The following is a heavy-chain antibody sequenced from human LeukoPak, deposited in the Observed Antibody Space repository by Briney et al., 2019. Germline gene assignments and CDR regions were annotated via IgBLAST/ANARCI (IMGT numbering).Heavy chain of an antibody. CDR2: ISAGGSGT. D-gene: IGHD3-10*01. J-gene: IGHJ4*02. V-gene: IGHV3-23*01. Sequence: AGGSLRLSCASSGFTYSNFGMSWVRQAPGKGLEWVSSISAGGSGTYFADSVKGRFRNSRDNSKSTLFLQMNSLRVEDTAIYYCATLSSGGSGSYHHYWGQGTLVTVSS. CDR3: ATLSSGGSGSYHHY. CDR1: GFTYSNFG.